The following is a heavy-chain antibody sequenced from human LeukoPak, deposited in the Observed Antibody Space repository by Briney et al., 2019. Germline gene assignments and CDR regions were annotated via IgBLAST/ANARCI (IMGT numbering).Heavy chain of an antibody. D-gene: IGHD2-2*01. J-gene: IGHJ6*02. CDR1: GFTFDDYG. V-gene: IGHV3-20*04. Sequence: GGSLRLSCVASGFTFDDYGMSWVRQAPGKGLEWVSGINWNGGSTGYADSVKGRFTISRDNAKNSLYLQMNSLRAEDTALYYCAKDIRAGYCSSTSCYDYYYYYGMDVWGQGTTVTVSS. CDR2: INWNGGST. CDR3: AKDIRAGYCSSTSCYDYYYYYGMDV.